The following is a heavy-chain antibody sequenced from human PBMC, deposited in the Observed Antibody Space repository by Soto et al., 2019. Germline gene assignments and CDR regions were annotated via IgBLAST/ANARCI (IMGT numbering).Heavy chain of an antibody. J-gene: IGHJ4*02. V-gene: IGHV3-64*01. CDR3: ARFSGYYSEY. Sequence: EVQLVESGGGLVQPGGSLRLSCAASGFTFSSYAMHWVRRAPGKGLEYVSAISSNGGSTYYANSVKGRFTISRDNSKNTLYLQMGSLRAEDMAVYYCARFSGYYSEYWGQGTLVTVSS. CDR1: GFTFSSYA. D-gene: IGHD3-22*01. CDR2: ISSNGGST.